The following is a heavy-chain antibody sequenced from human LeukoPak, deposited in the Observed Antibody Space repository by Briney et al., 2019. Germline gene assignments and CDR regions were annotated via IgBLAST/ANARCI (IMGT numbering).Heavy chain of an antibody. D-gene: IGHD2-21*02. J-gene: IGHJ4*02. Sequence: SETLSLTCAVSGGXVSSTNSWSWVRQSPGKGLEWIGEIYHSGSANYNPSLRSRVTMSLDKSKNQFSLKLSSVTAADTAVYYCARVDPPRRLDYWGQGTLVTVSS. CDR3: ARVDPPRRLDY. V-gene: IGHV4-4*02. CDR1: GGXVSSTNS. CDR2: IYHSGSA.